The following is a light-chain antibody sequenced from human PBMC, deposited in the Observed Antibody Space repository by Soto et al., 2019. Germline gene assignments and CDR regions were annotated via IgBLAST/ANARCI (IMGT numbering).Light chain of an antibody. Sequence: QSVLTQPASVSGSPGQSITISCTGTSSDVGGYNYVSWYQQHPGKAPKLVIYEVSNRPSGFSNRFSGAKSGNTASLTISWLQAEDEADYYCSSYTSSSTYVFGTGTTLTVL. J-gene: IGLJ1*01. CDR1: SSDVGGYNY. V-gene: IGLV2-14*01. CDR2: EVS. CDR3: SSYTSSSTYV.